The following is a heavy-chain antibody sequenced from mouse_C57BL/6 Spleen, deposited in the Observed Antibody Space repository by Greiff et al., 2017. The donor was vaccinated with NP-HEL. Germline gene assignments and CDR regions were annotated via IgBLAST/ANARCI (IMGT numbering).Heavy chain of an antibody. V-gene: IGHV1-18*01. CDR2: INPNNGGT. D-gene: IGHD2-3*01. CDR1: GYTFTDYN. J-gene: IGHJ4*01. Sequence: VQLQQSGPELVKPGASVKIPCKASGYTFTDYNMDWVKQSHGKSLEWIGDINPNNGGTIYNQKFKGKATLTVDKSSSTAYMELRSLTSEDTAVYYCARWLLRSYYAMDYWGQGTSVTVSS. CDR3: ARWLLRSYYAMDY.